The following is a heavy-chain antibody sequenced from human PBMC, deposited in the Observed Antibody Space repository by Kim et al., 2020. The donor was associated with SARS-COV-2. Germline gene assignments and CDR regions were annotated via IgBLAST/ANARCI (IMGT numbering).Heavy chain of an antibody. D-gene: IGHD3-10*01. Sequence: GESLKISCKGSGYSFTSYWIGWVRQMPGKGLEWMGIIYPGDSDTRYSPSFQGQVTISADKSISTAYLQWSSLKASDTAMYYCAILPPYGSGSYYNVGWFDPGGQGTLVTVS. J-gene: IGHJ5*02. CDR3: AILPPYGSGSYYNVGWFDP. CDR1: GYSFTSYW. V-gene: IGHV5-51*01. CDR2: IYPGDSDT.